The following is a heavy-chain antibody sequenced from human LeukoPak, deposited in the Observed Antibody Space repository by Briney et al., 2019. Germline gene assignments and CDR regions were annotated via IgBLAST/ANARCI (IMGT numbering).Heavy chain of an antibody. CDR1: GFTFSSYG. Sequence: GGSLRLSCAASGFTFSSYGMHWVRQAPGKGPEWVAVISYDGSNKYYADSVKGRFTISRDNSKNTLYLQMNSLRAEDTAVYYCAKDLTYYYDSSGYYWGQGTLVTVSS. D-gene: IGHD3-22*01. V-gene: IGHV3-30*18. J-gene: IGHJ4*02. CDR3: AKDLTYYYDSSGYY. CDR2: ISYDGSNK.